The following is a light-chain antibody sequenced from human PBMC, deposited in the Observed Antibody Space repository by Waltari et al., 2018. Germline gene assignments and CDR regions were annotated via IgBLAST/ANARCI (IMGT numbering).Light chain of an antibody. CDR3: QTWDLIAVT. Sequence: SYEVTQPPSLSVSPGQTASLTCSGENLGHKYTSWYQQRPGRSPPLVMHKNNVRPSGIPERFSGSSSGNTATLTISGTLSMDEAVYYCQTWDLIAVTFGGGTQLTVL. CDR1: NLGHKY. V-gene: IGLV3-1*01. CDR2: KNN. J-gene: IGLJ2*01.